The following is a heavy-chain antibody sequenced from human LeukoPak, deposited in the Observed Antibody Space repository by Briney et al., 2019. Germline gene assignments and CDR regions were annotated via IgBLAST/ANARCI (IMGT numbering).Heavy chain of an antibody. D-gene: IGHD3-22*01. CDR2: IYYSGST. J-gene: IGHJ4*02. CDR1: GGSISSSSYY. V-gene: IGHV4-39*07. Sequence: SETLSLTCTVSGGSISSSSYYWGWIRQPPGKGLEWIGSIYYSGSTYCNPSLKSRVTISVDTSKNQFSLKLSSVTAADTAVYYCARDVGYYDSTGYWGQGTLVTVSS. CDR3: ARDVGYYDSTGY.